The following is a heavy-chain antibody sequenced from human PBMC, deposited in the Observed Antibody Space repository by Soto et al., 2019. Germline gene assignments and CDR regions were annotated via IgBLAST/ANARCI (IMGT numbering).Heavy chain of an antibody. V-gene: IGHV3-33*01. CDR2: IWYDGSNK. CDR3: ARAFAYGDYAYYYYYMDV. D-gene: IGHD4-17*01. J-gene: IGHJ6*03. Sequence: GGSLRLSCAASGFTFSSYGMHWVRQAPGKGLEWVAVIWYDGSNKYYADSVKGRFTISRDNSKSTLYLQMNSLRAEDTAVYYCARAFAYGDYAYYYYYMDVWGKGTTVTVSS. CDR1: GFTFSSYG.